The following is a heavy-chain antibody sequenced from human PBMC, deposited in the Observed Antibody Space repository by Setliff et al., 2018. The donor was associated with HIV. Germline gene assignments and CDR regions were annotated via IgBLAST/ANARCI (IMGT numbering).Heavy chain of an antibody. CDR1: GFTFSSYG. D-gene: IGHD6-19*01. CDR2: IRSDESDK. Sequence: GGSVRLSCAASGFTFSSYGMHWVRQAPGKGLEWVAFIRSDESDKHYADSVKGRFTISRDNSKNTLYLQMNSLRVEDTAVYYCTKNFYSSPWSPLDYWGQGTLVTVSS. CDR3: TKNFYSSPWSPLDY. J-gene: IGHJ4*02. V-gene: IGHV3-30*02.